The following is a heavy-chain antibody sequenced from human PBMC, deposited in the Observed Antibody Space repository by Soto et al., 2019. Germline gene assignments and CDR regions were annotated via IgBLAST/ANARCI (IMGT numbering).Heavy chain of an antibody. CDR3: ARFRSLGYNFFDY. CDR1: GDTFTTYA. D-gene: IGHD3-16*02. J-gene: IGHJ4*02. V-gene: IGHV1-3*04. CDR2: ISIGNGYT. Sequence: GASVKVSCKTSGDTFTTYAIHWVRQAPGQRLEWLGWISIGNGYTKYSAKFQDRVTITWDTSATTAYIKLSSLISEDTAVYYCARFRSLGYNFFDYWGQGTLVTVSS.